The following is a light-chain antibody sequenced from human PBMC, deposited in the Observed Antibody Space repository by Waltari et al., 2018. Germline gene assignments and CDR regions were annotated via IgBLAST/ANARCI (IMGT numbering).Light chain of an antibody. V-gene: IGKV1-5*03. CDR3: QQYNSYAYT. CDR2: KAS. CDR1: QSISSW. J-gene: IGKJ2*01. Sequence: DIQMTQSPSTLSPSVGARVTITGRASQSISSWLAWYQQKPGKAPKLLIYKASSLESGVPSRFSGSGSGTEFTLTISSLQPDDFATYYCQQYNSYAYTFGQGTKLEIK.